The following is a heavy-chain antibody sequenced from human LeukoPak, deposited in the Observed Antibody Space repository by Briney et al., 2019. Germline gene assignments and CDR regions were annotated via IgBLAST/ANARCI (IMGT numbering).Heavy chain of an antibody. CDR2: INPNSGGT. V-gene: IGHV1-2*02. Sequence: ASVKVSCKASGYTFTGYYMHWVRQAPGQGLEWMGWINPNSGGTNYAQKFQGRVTMTRDTSISTAYMELSRLRSDDTAVYYCARDWVILTGYYSFDYWGQGTLVTVSS. CDR1: GYTFTGYY. CDR3: ARDWVILTGYYSFDY. J-gene: IGHJ4*02. D-gene: IGHD3-9*01.